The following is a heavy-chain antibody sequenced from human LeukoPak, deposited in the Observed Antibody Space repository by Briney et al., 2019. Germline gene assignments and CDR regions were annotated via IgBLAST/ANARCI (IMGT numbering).Heavy chain of an antibody. D-gene: IGHD6-19*01. J-gene: IGHJ3*01. CDR2: IYSGGST. Sequence: PGGSLRLSCAASGFTVSSNYMSWVRQAPGKGLEWVSIIYSGGSTFYADSVKGRFTISRDNSKNTLYLQMNGLRAEDTAVYYCAKDHNSGWYTLAFDAFDVWGQGTMVTVSS. CDR3: AKDHNSGWYTLAFDAFDV. V-gene: IGHV3-53*01. CDR1: GFTVSSNY.